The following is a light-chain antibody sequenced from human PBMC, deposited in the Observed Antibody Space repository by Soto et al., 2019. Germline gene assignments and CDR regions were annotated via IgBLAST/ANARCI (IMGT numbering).Light chain of an antibody. Sequence: EIVMTQSPSTLSVSPGERATISCRASQSTNSYLAWYKQKPGQAPRLLIDGASTRATGIPARFSGSGSGTDFTLTISSLQSEDFAVYYCQQYNNWPLTFGGGTKVDIK. CDR2: GAS. J-gene: IGKJ4*01. CDR3: QQYNNWPLT. CDR1: QSTNSY. V-gene: IGKV3-15*01.